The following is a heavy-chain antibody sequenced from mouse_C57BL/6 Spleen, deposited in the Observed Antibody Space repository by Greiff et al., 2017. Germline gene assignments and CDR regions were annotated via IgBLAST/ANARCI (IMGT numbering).Heavy chain of an antibody. J-gene: IGHJ1*03. Sequence: VQLQQSGPELVKPGASVKISCKASGYTFTDYYMNWVKQSHGKSLEWIGDINPNNGGTSYNQKFKGTATLTVDKSSSTAYMELRSLTSEDSAVYDCARGGYYSNRYWYFDVWGTGTTVTVSS. CDR3: ARGGYYSNRYWYFDV. CDR2: INPNNGGT. CDR1: GYTFTDYY. D-gene: IGHD2-5*01. V-gene: IGHV1-26*01.